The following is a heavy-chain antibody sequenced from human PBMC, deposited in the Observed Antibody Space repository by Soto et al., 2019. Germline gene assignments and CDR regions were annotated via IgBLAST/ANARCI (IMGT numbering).Heavy chain of an antibody. CDR3: AKDYYYGMDV. Sequence: PGGSLRLSCAASGFTFSNYAMNWVRQAPGKGLEWVSYISHKSSAIYHADSVKGRFTISRDNAKNSLYLQMNSLRTEDTALYYCAKDYYYGMDVWGQGTTVTVSS. CDR2: ISHKSSAI. CDR1: GFTFSNYA. V-gene: IGHV3-48*01. J-gene: IGHJ6*02.